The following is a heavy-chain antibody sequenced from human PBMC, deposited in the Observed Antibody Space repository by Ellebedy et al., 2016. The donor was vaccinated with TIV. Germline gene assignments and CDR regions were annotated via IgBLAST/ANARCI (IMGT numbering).Heavy chain of an antibody. CDR3: ARDSGSYPFDY. CDR2: VNGPGSET. CDR1: GFTFSHHW. D-gene: IGHD1-26*01. J-gene: IGHJ4*02. V-gene: IGHV3-74*01. Sequence: GESLKISCAASGFTFSHHWMHWVRQAPGKGLEWVSRVNGPGSETGHADSVKGRFATSRDNAKDTVYLQLNSLRTEDTAVYYCARDSGSYPFDYWGQGTLVTVSS.